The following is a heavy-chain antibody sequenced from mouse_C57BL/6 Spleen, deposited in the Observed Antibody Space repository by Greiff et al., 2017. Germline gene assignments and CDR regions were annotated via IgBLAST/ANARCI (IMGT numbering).Heavy chain of an antibody. CDR2: IWGVGST. J-gene: IGHJ3*01. V-gene: IGHV2-6*01. CDR3: ASRDGYSGGFAY. D-gene: IGHD2-3*01. CDR1: GFSLTSYG. Sequence: VKLMESGPGLVAPSQSLSITCTVSGFSLTSYGVDWVRQSPGKGLEWLGVIWGVGSTNYNSALKSRLSISKDNSKSQVFLKMNSLQTDDTAMYYCASRDGYSGGFAYWGQGTLVTVSA.